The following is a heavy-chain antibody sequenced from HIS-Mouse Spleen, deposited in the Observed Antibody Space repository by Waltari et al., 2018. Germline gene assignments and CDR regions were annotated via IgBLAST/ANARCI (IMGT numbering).Heavy chain of an antibody. V-gene: IGHV3-53*02. CDR1: GFTVSSNY. D-gene: IGHD6-6*01. J-gene: IGHJ3*02. CDR3: ASEYSSSSEGDAFDI. CDR2: IYSGGRT. Sequence: EVQLVETGGGLIQPGGSLRLSCAASGFTVSSNYLSWVRQAPGKGREWVSFIYSGGRTYYADSVKGRFTISRDNSKNKLYLQMNSLRAEDTAVYYCASEYSSSSEGDAFDIWGQGTMVTVSS.